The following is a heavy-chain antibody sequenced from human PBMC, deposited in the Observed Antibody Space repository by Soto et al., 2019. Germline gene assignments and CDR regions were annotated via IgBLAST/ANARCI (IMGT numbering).Heavy chain of an antibody. CDR3: VRDGTKTLRDWFDP. CDR2: IYATGTT. J-gene: IGHJ5*02. CDR1: GASISGFY. D-gene: IGHD1-1*01. V-gene: IGHV4-4*07. Sequence: SETLSLTCTVSGASISGFYWSWIRKSAGKGLEWIGRIYATGTTDYNPSLKSRVMMSVDTSKKQFSLKLRSVTAADTAVDYXVRDGTKTLRDWFDPWGQXISVTVSS.